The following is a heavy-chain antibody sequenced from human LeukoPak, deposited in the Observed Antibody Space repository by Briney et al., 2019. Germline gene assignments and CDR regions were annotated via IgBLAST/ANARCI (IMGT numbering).Heavy chain of an antibody. J-gene: IGHJ4*02. CDR3: ARRSSSGYYCFDS. Sequence: PGGSLRLSCAASGFTVSNNYMSWVRQAPGKGLEWVSVIYSGGSTYYADSVKGRFTFSRDNSKNTLYLQMNSLRAEDTAMYYCARRSSSGYYCFDSWGQGTLVTVSS. D-gene: IGHD3-22*01. CDR2: IYSGGST. CDR1: GFTVSNNY. V-gene: IGHV3-66*02.